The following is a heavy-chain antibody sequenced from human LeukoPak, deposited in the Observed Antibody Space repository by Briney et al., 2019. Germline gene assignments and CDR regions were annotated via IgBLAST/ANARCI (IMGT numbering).Heavy chain of an antibody. CDR1: GGSINDYY. CDR2: ISNSGTT. CDR3: ARVLRGAVTSNCFDP. Sequence: SETLSLTCTVSGGSINDYYWTWIRQAPGKGLEWLGHISNSGTTDYNPSLKSRVTMSVDTSKNEFSLKVTSVTAADTAMYYCARVLRGAVTSNCFDPWGQGTLVTVSS. V-gene: IGHV4-4*07. D-gene: IGHD4-17*01. J-gene: IGHJ5*02.